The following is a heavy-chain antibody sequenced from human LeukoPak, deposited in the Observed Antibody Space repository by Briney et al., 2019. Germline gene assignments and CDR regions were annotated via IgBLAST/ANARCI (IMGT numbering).Heavy chain of an antibody. Sequence: PGGSLRLSCSPSGLTFSDYYMSWIRQAPGKGLEWVSYISSSGSTIYYADSVKGRFTIARDNAKNSLYLQMNSLRAEDTAVYDCARRMGVVVAAIDYWGQGTLVTVSS. D-gene: IGHD2-15*01. V-gene: IGHV3-11*01. J-gene: IGHJ4*02. CDR3: ARRMGVVVAAIDY. CDR1: GLTFSDYY. CDR2: ISSSGSTI.